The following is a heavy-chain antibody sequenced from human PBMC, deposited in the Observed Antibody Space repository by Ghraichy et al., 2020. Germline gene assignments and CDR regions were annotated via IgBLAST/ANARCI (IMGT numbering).Heavy chain of an antibody. CDR3: ARREVDAAATFDY. V-gene: IGHV4-31*03. Sequence: SQTLSLTCTVSGGSIASGSYYWSWIRQHPGKGLEWIGNIYYSGSAYYNPSLKSRLTISVDTSKNQFSLKLSSVTAADTAVYYCARREVDAAATFDYWGQGTLVTVSS. CDR1: GGSIASGSYY. J-gene: IGHJ4*02. D-gene: IGHD2-15*01. CDR2: IYYSGSA.